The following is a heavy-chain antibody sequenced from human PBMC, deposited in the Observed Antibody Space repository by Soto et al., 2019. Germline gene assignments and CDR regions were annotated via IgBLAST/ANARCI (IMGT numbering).Heavy chain of an antibody. D-gene: IGHD6-6*01. CDR1: GGSVIGGSYC. V-gene: IGHV4-61*01. CDR3: ARGGSSSSRYYYYYGMDV. CDR2: IYYSGST. Sequence: PSETQSLTWNVSGGSVIGGSYCCSWNRQPPGKGLEWIGYIYYSGSTNYNPSLKSRVTISVDTSKNQFSLKLSSVTAADTAVYYCARGGSSSSRYYYYYGMDVWGQGTTVTVSS. J-gene: IGHJ6*02.